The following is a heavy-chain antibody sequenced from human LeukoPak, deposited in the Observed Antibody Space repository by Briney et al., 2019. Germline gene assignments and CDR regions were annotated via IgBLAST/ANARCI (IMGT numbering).Heavy chain of an antibody. V-gene: IGHV3-48*03. J-gene: IGHJ4*02. CDR2: ISRSGATI. D-gene: IGHD3-22*01. Sequence: PGGSLKLSCAASGFTFSNYEMNWVRQAPGKGLEWVSFISRSGATIYYTDSVKGRFTISRDNAKNSLYLQMNSLRAEDTAVYYCARDHATYYYDSSGYYDYWGQGTLVTVSS. CDR3: ARDHATYYYDSSGYYDY. CDR1: GFTFSNYE.